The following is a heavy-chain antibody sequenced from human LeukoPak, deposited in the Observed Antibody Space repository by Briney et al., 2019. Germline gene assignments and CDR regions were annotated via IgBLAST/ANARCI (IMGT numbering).Heavy chain of an antibody. J-gene: IGHJ4*02. V-gene: IGHV3-30*18. CDR2: ISYDGSNK. CDR1: GFTFSSYG. CDR3: AKDSSGYLY. D-gene: IGHD3-22*01. Sequence: GSLRLSCAASGFTFSSYGMHWVRQAPGKGLEWVAVISYDGSNKYYADSVKGRFTISRDNSKNTLYLQMNSLRAEDTAVYYCAKDSSGYLYWGQGTLVTVSS.